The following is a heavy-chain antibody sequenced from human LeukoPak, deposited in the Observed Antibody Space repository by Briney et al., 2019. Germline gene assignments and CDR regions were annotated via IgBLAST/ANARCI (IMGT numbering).Heavy chain of an antibody. CDR3: ARHLSGTTMAHYFDH. V-gene: IGHV4-39*01. CDR2: IYSSGNT. CDR1: GGSISSGGYY. J-gene: IGHJ4*02. D-gene: IGHD1-1*01. Sequence: SETLSLTCTVSGGSISSGGYYWGWIRQSPGKGLEWIASIYSSGNTYYNPSLQSRVSVSVDTSKNQFSVRLSSLTAADTAVYYCARHLSGTTMAHYFDHWGQGTVVTVSS.